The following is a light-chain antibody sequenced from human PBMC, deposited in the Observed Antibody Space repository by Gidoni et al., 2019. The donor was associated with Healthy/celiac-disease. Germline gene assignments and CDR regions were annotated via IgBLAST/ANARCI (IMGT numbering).Light chain of an antibody. V-gene: IGKV3-20*01. CDR3: QQYGSSLFT. Sequence: EIVLTQSPGTLSLSPGERATLACSAIQSVSSSYLAWYQQQPGQAPRLLIYGASSRATGIPDRFSGSGSGTDFTLTISRLEPEDFAVYYCQQYGSSLFTFGPGTKVDIK. J-gene: IGKJ3*01. CDR1: QSVSSSY. CDR2: GAS.